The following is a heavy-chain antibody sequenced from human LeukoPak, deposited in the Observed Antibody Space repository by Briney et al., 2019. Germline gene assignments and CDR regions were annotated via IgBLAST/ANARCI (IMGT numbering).Heavy chain of an antibody. Sequence: PSETLSLTCTVSGGSISSSSYYWGWIRQPPGKGLEWIGSIYYSGSTYYNPSLKSRVTISVDTSKNQFSLKLSSVTAADTAVYYCARDGDLSRYCSGGSCYSVFDYWGQGTLVTVSS. V-gene: IGHV4-39*07. CDR3: ARDGDLSRYCSGGSCYSVFDY. CDR2: IYYSGST. CDR1: GGSISSSSYY. J-gene: IGHJ4*02. D-gene: IGHD2-15*01.